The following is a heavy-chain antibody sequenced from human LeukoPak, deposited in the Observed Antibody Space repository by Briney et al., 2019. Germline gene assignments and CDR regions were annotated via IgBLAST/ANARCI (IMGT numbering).Heavy chain of an antibody. CDR2: ISVYNGNT. J-gene: IGHJ4*02. CDR1: GQTFSSYG. CDR3: ATGYPKRRPSDMLTVPLFDY. V-gene: IGHV1-18*01. D-gene: IGHD3-9*01. Sequence: ASVKVSCKTSGQTFSSYGFSWVRQAPGQGLEWMGWISVYNGNTKFEEKFQDRVTMTTDTSTNTAYMELRSLRSDDTATYYCATGYPKRRPSDMLTVPLFDYWGQGSLVIVSS.